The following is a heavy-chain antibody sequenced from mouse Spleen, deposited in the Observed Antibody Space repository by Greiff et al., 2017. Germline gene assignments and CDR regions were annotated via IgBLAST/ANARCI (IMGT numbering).Heavy chain of an antibody. V-gene: IGHV1-54*01. Sequence: VQLQQSGAELVRPGTSVKVSCKASGYAFTNYLIEWVKQRPGQGLEWIGVINPGSGGTNYNEKFKGKATLTADKSSSTAYMQLSSLTSEDSAVYFCARGSYDYLYFDVWGTGTTVTVSS. CDR3: ARGSYDYLYFDV. CDR1: GYAFTNYL. CDR2: INPGSGGT. D-gene: IGHD2-4*01. J-gene: IGHJ1*03.